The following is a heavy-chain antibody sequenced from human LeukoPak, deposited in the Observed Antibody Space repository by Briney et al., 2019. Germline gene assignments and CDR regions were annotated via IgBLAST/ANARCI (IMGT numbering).Heavy chain of an antibody. CDR3: ARGLLGIDY. V-gene: IGHV3-48*04. D-gene: IGHD2-8*02. J-gene: IGHJ4*02. CDR1: GFTFSSYS. Sequence: GGSLRLSCAASGFTFSSYSMNWVRQAPGKGLEWVSYINSNSRTKYYADSVKGRFTISRDNAKNSLYLQMNSLRADDTAVYYCARGLLGIDYWGQGTLVTVSS. CDR2: INSNSRTK.